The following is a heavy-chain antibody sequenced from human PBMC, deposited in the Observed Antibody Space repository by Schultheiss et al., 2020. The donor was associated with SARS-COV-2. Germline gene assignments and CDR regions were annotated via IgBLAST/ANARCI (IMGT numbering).Heavy chain of an antibody. J-gene: IGHJ6*02. CDR2: IWYDGSNK. V-gene: IGHV3-33*01. Sequence: GGSLRLSCAASGFTFSSYGMNWVRQAPGKGLEWVAVIWYDGSNKSYADSVKGRFTISRDNSKNTLYLQMNSLRAEDTAVYYCARQFIGGWLLLKTLYYGMDVWGQGTTVTVSS. D-gene: IGHD3-22*01. CDR1: GFTFSSYG. CDR3: ARQFIGGWLLLKTLYYGMDV.